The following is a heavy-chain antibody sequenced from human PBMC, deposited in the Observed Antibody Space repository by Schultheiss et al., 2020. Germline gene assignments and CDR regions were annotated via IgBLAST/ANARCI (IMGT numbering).Heavy chain of an antibody. D-gene: IGHD2-15*01. V-gene: IGHV2-26*01. CDR2: IFSNDEK. CDR1: GFSLSTSGMC. CDR3: ARNEGGNYYYYMDV. Sequence: SGPTLVKPTQTLTLTCTFSGFSLSTSGMCVSWIRQPPGKALEWLAHIFSNDEKSYSTSLKSRLTISKDTSKSQVVLTMTNMDPVDTATYYCARNEGGNYYYYMDVWGKGTTVNV. J-gene: IGHJ6*03.